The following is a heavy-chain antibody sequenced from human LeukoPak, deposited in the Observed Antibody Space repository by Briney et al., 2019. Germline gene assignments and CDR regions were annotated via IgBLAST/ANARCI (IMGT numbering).Heavy chain of an antibody. CDR3: AKLGYYDSGALRAPFEY. CDR2: ITGGGRT. Sequence: PGGSLRLSCAASGFTFSDYAMSWVRQAPGKGPEWVSAITGGGRTYYADSVKGRFTISRDSSKNTLYLQMNSLRAEDTAIYYCAKLGYYDSGALRAPFEYWGQGTLVTVSS. J-gene: IGHJ4*02. CDR1: GFTFSDYA. V-gene: IGHV3-23*01. D-gene: IGHD3-22*01.